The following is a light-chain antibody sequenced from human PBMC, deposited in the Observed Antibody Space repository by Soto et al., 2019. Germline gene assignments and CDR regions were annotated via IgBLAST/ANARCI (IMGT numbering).Light chain of an antibody. Sequence: QSALTQPASVSGSPGQSITISCTGTSSDIGGYNYVSWYQHHPGKAPKLMIYDVNNRPSGVSNRFSGSKSGNTASLTISGLQAEDEAGYYCSSYTRSNTLVVFGGGTKLTVL. V-gene: IGLV2-14*03. CDR2: DVN. J-gene: IGLJ2*01. CDR3: SSYTRSNTLVV. CDR1: SSDIGGYNY.